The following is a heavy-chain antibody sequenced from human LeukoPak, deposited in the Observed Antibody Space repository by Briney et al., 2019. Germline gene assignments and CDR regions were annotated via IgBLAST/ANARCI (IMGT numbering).Heavy chain of an antibody. V-gene: IGHV1-8*01. D-gene: IGHD1-26*01. Sequence: GASVKVSCKASGCTFTSYDIDWVQQATGQGLEWMGWMNPNSGNTGYAQKFQGRVTMTRKTSISTAYMELSSLRSEDTAVYYCAINDNSRRYFQYWGQGTLVTVSS. CDR2: MNPNSGNT. J-gene: IGHJ1*01. CDR1: GCTFTSYD. CDR3: AINDNSRRYFQY.